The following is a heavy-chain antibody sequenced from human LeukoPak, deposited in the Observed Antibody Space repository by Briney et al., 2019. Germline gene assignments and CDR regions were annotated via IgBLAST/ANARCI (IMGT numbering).Heavy chain of an antibody. V-gene: IGHV3-11*04. Sequence: PGGFLRLSCAAPGFTFSDYYMSWIRQAPGKGLEWVSYISSSGSTIYYADSVKGRFTMSRDNAKNSLLLQMNSLRAEDTAVYYCARGTPTTRDFDYWGQGTLVTVSS. CDR3: ARGTPTTRDFDY. CDR2: ISSSGSTI. J-gene: IGHJ4*02. CDR1: GFTFSDYY. D-gene: IGHD4-11*01.